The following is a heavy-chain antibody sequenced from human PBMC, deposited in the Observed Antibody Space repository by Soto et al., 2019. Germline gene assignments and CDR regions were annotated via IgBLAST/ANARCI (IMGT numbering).Heavy chain of an antibody. D-gene: IGHD3-22*01. CDR3: ARSGDSSGYYYRDYYFDY. J-gene: IGHJ4*02. V-gene: IGHV1-46*01. CDR1: GYTFTSYY. Sequence: GASVKVSCKASGYTFTSYYMHWVRQAPGQGLEWMGIINPSGGSTSYAQKFQGRVTMTRDTSTSTVYMELSSLRSEDTAVCYCARSGDSSGYYYRDYYFDYWGQGTLVTVSS. CDR2: INPSGGST.